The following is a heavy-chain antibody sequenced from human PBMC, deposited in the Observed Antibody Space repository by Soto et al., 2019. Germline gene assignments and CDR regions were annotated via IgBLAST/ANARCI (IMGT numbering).Heavy chain of an antibody. Sequence: EVQLVESGGVLVQPGGSLRLSCAASGFTXSSYWMSWVRQAPGKGLEWVANINQDASGKYYADSVRGRFTFSRDNAENSLSLQMNSLKVEDTXXXXXXXXXXXXXXXXXFDYWGQGTLVTVSS. CDR1: GFTXSSYW. CDR2: INQDASGK. J-gene: IGHJ4*02. V-gene: IGHV3-7*01. CDR3: XXXXXXXXXXXXFDY.